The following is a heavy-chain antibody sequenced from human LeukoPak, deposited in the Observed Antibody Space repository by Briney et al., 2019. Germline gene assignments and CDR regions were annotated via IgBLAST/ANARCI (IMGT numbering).Heavy chain of an antibody. D-gene: IGHD6-13*01. CDR3: ARGAIAAAGTMRGSWFDP. J-gene: IGHJ5*02. CDR1: GGTFSSYA. CDR2: IIPILGIA. V-gene: IGHV1-69*04. Sequence: GASVKVSCKASGGTFSSYAISWVRQAPGQGLEWMGRIIPILGIANYAQKFQGRVTITADKSTSTAYMELSSLRSEDTAVYYCARGAIAAAGTMRGSWFDPWGQGTLVTVSS.